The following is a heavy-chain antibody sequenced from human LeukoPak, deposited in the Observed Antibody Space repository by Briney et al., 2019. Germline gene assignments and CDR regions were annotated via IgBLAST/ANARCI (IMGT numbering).Heavy chain of an antibody. J-gene: IGHJ4*02. CDR1: GYTFTGYY. Sequence: ASVKVSCKASGYTFTGYYVHWVRQAPGQGLEWMGWINPYSGDTNYAQKFQGGVTMTRDTSISTAYMELSSLKSDDTAVYYCAGVAMSGIGSDDFWGQGTLVTASS. CDR2: INPYSGDT. CDR3: AGVAMSGIGSDDF. D-gene: IGHD1-26*01. V-gene: IGHV1-2*02.